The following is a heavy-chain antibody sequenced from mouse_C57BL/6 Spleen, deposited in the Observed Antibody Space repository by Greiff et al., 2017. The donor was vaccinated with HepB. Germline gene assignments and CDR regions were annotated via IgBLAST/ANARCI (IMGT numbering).Heavy chain of an antibody. CDR1: GFNIKDDY. J-gene: IGHJ2*01. CDR3: TTFYGNYVDFDY. CDR2: IDPENGDT. V-gene: IGHV14-4*01. Sequence: EVQLKQSGAELVRPGASVKLSCTASGFNIKDDYMHWVKQRPEQGLEWIGWIDPENGDTEYASKFQGKATITADTSSNTAYLQLSSLTSEDTAVYYCTTFYGNYVDFDYWGQGTTLTVSS. D-gene: IGHD2-1*01.